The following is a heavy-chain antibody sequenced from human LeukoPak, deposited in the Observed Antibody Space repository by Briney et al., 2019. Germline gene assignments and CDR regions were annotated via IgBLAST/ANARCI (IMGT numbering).Heavy chain of an antibody. Sequence: GGSLRLSCVASEFNFFSYGMQWVRQAPGKGLVWVSRIFTDGTTTSYADSVKGRFTISRDNAKNTLYLQMNSLRAEDTAVYYCARELPREVTLDYWGQGTLVTVSS. J-gene: IGHJ4*01. CDR3: ARELPREVTLDY. CDR2: IFTDGTTT. CDR1: EFNFFSYG. D-gene: IGHD2-21*02. V-gene: IGHV3-74*01.